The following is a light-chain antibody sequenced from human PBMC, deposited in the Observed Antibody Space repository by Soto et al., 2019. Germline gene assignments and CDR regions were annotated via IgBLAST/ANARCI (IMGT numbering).Light chain of an antibody. CDR3: QQYYRPWT. Sequence: DIVMTQSPDSLAVSLGERATINCKSSQRVLYSSNTKNYLAWYQQKPGQPSKLLIYLASTRESGVPDRFSGSWSGTDFTLTISSLPAEDVVVYYCQQYYRPWTFGQGTKVEIK. J-gene: IGKJ1*01. V-gene: IGKV4-1*01. CDR1: QRVLYSSNTKNY. CDR2: LAS.